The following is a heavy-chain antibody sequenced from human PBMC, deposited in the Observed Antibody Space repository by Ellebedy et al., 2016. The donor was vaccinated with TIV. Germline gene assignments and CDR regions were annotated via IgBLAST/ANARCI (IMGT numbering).Heavy chain of an antibody. J-gene: IGHJ4*02. CDR2: VKQDGSEK. V-gene: IGHV3-7*04. CDR1: GFTFSSHW. CDR3: AGGSGWLIDY. Sequence: GGSLRLSXAASGFTFSSHWMRWVRQAPGKGLEWVANVKQDGSEKNYVDSVKGRFTISRDNAKNSLYLQVSSLRAEDTAVYYCAGGSGWLIDYWGQGTLVTVSS. D-gene: IGHD6-19*01.